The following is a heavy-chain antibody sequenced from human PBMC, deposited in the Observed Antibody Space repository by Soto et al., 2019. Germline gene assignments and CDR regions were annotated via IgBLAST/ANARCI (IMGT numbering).Heavy chain of an antibody. D-gene: IGHD3-10*01. J-gene: IGHJ5*02. Sequence: AGGSLRLSCAASGFTFSDYYMSWIRQAPGKGLEWVSYISSSGSTIYYADSVKGRFTISRDNAKNSLYLQMNSLRAEDTAVYYCARARGSGSYIGWFDPWGQGTLVTVSS. CDR1: GFTFSDYY. CDR2: ISSSGSTI. CDR3: ARARGSGSYIGWFDP. V-gene: IGHV3-11*01.